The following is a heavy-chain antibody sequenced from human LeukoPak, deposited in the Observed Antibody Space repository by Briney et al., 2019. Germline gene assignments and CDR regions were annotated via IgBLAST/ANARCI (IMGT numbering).Heavy chain of an antibody. V-gene: IGHV3-48*04. CDR3: VKFRGIQHYNYHMDV. Sequence: PGGSLRLPCAASGFTFSSYSMNWVRQAPGKGLEWVSFISSSSSTIYYADSVKGRFTISRDNAKNSLYLQMNSLRAEDTAVYYCVKFRGIQHYNYHMDVWGKGTTVTVSS. J-gene: IGHJ6*03. CDR1: GFTFSSYS. CDR2: ISSSSSTI. D-gene: IGHD3-10*01.